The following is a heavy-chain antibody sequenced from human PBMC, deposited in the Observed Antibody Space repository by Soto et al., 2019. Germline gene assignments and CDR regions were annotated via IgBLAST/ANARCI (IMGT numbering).Heavy chain of an antibody. Sequence: SVKVSCKASGGTFSSYAISWVRQAPGQGLEWMGGIIPIFGTANYAQKFQGRVTITADESTSTAYMELSSLRSEDTAVYYCARADGDLYYYYYGMDVWGQGTTVTVSS. CDR1: GGTFSSYA. CDR2: IIPIFGTA. V-gene: IGHV1-69*13. CDR3: ARADGDLYYYYYGMDV. J-gene: IGHJ6*02.